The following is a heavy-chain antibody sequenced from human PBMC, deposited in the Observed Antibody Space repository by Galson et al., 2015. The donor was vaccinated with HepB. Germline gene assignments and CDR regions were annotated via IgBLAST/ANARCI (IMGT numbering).Heavy chain of an antibody. J-gene: IGHJ4*02. D-gene: IGHD4-17*01. Sequence: SLRLSCAASGFTFSSYAMHWVRQAPGKGLEWVAVISYDGSNKYYADSVKGRFTISRDNSKNTLYLQMNSLRAEDTAVYYCARALTTEDYWGQGTLVTVSS. CDR1: GFTFSSYA. V-gene: IGHV3-30*04. CDR3: ARALTTEDY. CDR2: ISYDGSNK.